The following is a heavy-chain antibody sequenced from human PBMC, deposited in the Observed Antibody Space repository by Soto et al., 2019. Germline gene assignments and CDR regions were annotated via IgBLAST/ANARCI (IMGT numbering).Heavy chain of an antibody. CDR2: INPEGSET. D-gene: IGHD4-17*01. CDR3: STVTTSSVFDY. J-gene: IGHJ4*02. Sequence: VQLVESGGGLVQPGGSLRLSCAVSGFSFSSYWMTWVRQAPGKGLEWVANINPEGSETHYVDSVKGRFTISRDNAKNSLHLQMNSLRADDTAVYYCSTVTTSSVFDYWGQGTLVTVSS. CDR1: GFSFSSYW. V-gene: IGHV3-7*05.